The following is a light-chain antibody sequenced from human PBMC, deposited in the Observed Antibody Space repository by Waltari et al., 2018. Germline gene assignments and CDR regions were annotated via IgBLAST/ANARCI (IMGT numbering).Light chain of an antibody. J-gene: IGKJ2*01. CDR1: HSVLYSSNHKNY. V-gene: IGKV4-1*01. Sequence: DIVMTQSPDSLAWSLGVRATLLCNSSHSVLYSSNHKNYLAWYQQKPGQPPKLLIYWASTRESGVPDRFSGSGSGTDFTLTISSLQAEDVAVYYCQQYYSTPYTFGQGTKLEIK. CDR2: WAS. CDR3: QQYYSTPYT.